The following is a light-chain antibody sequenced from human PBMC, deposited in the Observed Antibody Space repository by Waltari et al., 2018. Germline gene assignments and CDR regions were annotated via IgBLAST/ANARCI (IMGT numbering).Light chain of an antibody. CDR2: EVS. CDR1: TSELGGFNP. V-gene: IGLV2-14*01. Sequence: QSALTQPASVSVSPGQSITISCTVTTSELGGFNPVSWYPHPPGQAPTRRSYEVSNRPSGVYNRCSGSKSGNRASRTIPALQAEDEAEYYCSSYPSSSTFVVFGGGTKLTVL. CDR3: SSYPSSSTFVV. J-gene: IGLJ2*01.